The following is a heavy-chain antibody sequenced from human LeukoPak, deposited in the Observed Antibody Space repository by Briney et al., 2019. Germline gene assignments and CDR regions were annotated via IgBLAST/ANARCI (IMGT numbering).Heavy chain of an antibody. CDR3: ARVVVPAKDYYYMDV. D-gene: IGHD2-2*01. J-gene: IGHJ6*03. Sequence: GGSLRLSCAASGLTLSNYWMHWVRHAPGKGLVWVSRMNSDGSGTSYADSVKGRFTISRDNAKNTLYLQMNSLRAEDTAVYYCARVVVPAKDYYYMDVWGKGTTVTVSS. CDR2: MNSDGSGT. V-gene: IGHV3-74*01. CDR1: GLTLSNYW.